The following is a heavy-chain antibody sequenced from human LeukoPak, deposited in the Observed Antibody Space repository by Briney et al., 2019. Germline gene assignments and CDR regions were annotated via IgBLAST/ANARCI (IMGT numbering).Heavy chain of an antibody. D-gene: IGHD4-17*01. J-gene: IGHJ4*02. CDR3: ASSRDDYGDYVDY. CDR1: GFTFSSYA. V-gene: IGHV3-53*01. CDR2: IYSGGST. Sequence: GGSLRLSCVASGFTFSSYAMSWVRQAPGKGLEWVSVIYSGGSTYYADSVKGRFTISRDNSKNTLYLQMNSLRAEDTAVYYCASSRDDYGDYVDYWGQGTLVTVSS.